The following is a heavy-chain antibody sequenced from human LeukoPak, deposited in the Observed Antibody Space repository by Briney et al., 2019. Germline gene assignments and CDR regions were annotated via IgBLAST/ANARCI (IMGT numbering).Heavy chain of an antibody. CDR1: GGTFTSYA. V-gene: IGHV1-69*01. D-gene: IGHD2-2*01. CDR2: IIPILGTA. J-gene: IGHJ6*03. CDR3: ARGGLCPRPPPYDYYMDV. Sequence: GSSLSVSCVAYGGTFTSYAISWVRQAPGKGLEWMGGIIPILGTANYAQKFQARVTIPPAESTTTAYMARSSLRSEDTAVYYCARGGLCPRPPPYDYYMDVWGKGTTVTVSS.